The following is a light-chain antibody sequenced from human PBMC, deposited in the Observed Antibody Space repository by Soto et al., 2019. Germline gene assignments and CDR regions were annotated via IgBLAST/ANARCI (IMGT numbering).Light chain of an antibody. CDR3: QQFYSSPRT. Sequence: DIVMTQSPDSLAVSLGERATINCKSSQSVLHSSKKKNYLAWYQQKPGQPPKLLITWESTRQSGVPDRISGSGSGTDFTLTNSSLQSEDVAVYYCQQFYSSPRTFGGGTKVEIK. J-gene: IGKJ4*01. CDR2: WES. CDR1: QSVLHSSKKKNY. V-gene: IGKV4-1*01.